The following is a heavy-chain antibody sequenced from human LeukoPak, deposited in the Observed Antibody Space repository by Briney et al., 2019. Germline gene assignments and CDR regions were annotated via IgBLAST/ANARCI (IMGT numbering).Heavy chain of an antibody. J-gene: IGHJ4*02. CDR1: GYTFTSYG. CDR3: ARSSRFDWLLYFDS. D-gene: IGHD3-9*01. V-gene: IGHV1-18*01. CDR2: ISGYNGNT. Sequence: ASVKVSCKASGYTFTSYGINWVRQAPGQGLEWMGWISGYNGNTIYAENVQGRVTMTTDTSTSTAYIELESLRSDGTAVLYCARSSRFDWLLYFDSWGQGTLVTVSS.